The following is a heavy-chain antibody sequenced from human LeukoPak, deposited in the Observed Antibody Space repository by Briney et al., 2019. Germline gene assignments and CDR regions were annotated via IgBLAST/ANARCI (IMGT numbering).Heavy chain of an antibody. D-gene: IGHD2-2*01. CDR2: ISSSSSTI. CDR1: GFTFSSYS. V-gene: IGHV3-48*01. Sequence: GGSLRLSCAASGFTFSSYSMNWVRQAPGKGLEWVSYISSSSSTIYYADSVKGRFTISRDNAKNSLYLHMNSLRTEDTAVYYCARGFCSSTSCYQGPFDFWGQGTLVTVSS. J-gene: IGHJ4*02. CDR3: ARGFCSSTSCYQGPFDF.